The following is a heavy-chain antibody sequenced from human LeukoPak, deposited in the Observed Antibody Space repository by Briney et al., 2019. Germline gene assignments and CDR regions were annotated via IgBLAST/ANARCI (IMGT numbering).Heavy chain of an antibody. CDR1: GYTFTSYY. CDR2: INPSGGST. V-gene: IGHV1-46*01. J-gene: IGHJ4*02. Sequence: ASVKVSCKASGYTFTSYYMHWVRQAPGQGLEWMGIINPSGGSTSYAQKFQGRVTMTRDMSTSTVYMELSSLRSEDTAVYYCARGSQYYYDSSGYPLPDYWGQGTLVTVSS. D-gene: IGHD3-22*01. CDR3: ARGSQYYYDSSGYPLPDY.